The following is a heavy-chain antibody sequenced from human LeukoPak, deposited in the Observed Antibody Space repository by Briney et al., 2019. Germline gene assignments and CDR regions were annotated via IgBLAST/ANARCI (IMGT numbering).Heavy chain of an antibody. J-gene: IGHJ4*02. CDR2: ISYDGSNK. CDR1: GSTFSSYG. Sequence: GGSLRLSCAASGSTFSSYGMHWVRQAPGKGLEWVAIISYDGSNKYYADSLKGRFTVSRDNSKNTLYLQMNSLRAEDTAVYYCAQTATVTTVDYWGQGTLVTVSS. CDR3: AQTATVTTVDY. V-gene: IGHV3-30*18. D-gene: IGHD4-11*01.